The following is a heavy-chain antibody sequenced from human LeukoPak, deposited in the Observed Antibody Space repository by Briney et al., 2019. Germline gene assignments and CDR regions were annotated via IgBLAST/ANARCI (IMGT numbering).Heavy chain of an antibody. CDR1: GGSISSSSYY. V-gene: IGHV4-39*01. Sequence: PSETLSLTCIVSGGSISSSSYYWGWIRQPPGKGLEWIGSIYYSGSTYYNPSLKSRVTISVDTSKNQFSLKLSSVTAADTAVYYCARQSIQLIDYWGQGTLVTVS. J-gene: IGHJ4*02. CDR3: ARQSIQLIDY. D-gene: IGHD5-18*01. CDR2: IYYSGST.